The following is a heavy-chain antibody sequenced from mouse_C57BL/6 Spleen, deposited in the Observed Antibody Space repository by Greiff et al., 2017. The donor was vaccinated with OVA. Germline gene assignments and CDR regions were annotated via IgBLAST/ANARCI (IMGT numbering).Heavy chain of an antibody. J-gene: IGHJ2*01. CDR1: GYTFTSYW. CDR3: ARDYGRSYFGY. D-gene: IGHD1-1*01. V-gene: IGHV1-64*01. CDR2: IHPNSGST. Sequence: VQLQQSGAELVKPGASVKLSCKASGYTFTSYWMHWVKQRPGQGLEWIGMIHPNSGSTNYNEKFKSKATLTVDKSSSTAYMQLSSLTSEDSAVYDCARDYGRSYFGYRGQDTTLTGSS.